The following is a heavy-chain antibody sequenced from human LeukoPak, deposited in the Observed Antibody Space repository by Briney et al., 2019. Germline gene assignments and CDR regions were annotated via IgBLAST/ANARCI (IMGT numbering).Heavy chain of an antibody. CDR3: AKDDDVNGWYTPYFDY. CDR1: GFTFSNYG. V-gene: IGHV3-30*02. J-gene: IGHJ4*02. Sequence: PGGSLRLSCAASGFTFSNYGMHWVRQAPGKGLEWVAFIRYDGSSKFYADSVKGRFTISRDNSKNTLYLQMNSLRPEDTAVYYCAKDDDVNGWYTPYFDYWGQGTLVTVSS. D-gene: IGHD6-19*01. CDR2: IRYDGSSK.